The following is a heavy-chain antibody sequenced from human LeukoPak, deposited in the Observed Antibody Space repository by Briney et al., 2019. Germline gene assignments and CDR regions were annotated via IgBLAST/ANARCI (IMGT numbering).Heavy chain of an antibody. D-gene: IGHD3-10*01. CDR3: AKRSTPGGYYFDY. CDR2: ISGSGGST. CDR1: GFTFSSYA. V-gene: IGHV3-23*01. J-gene: IGHJ4*02. Sequence: PGGSLRLSCAASGFTFSSYAMSWVRQAPGKGLEWVSAISGSGGSTYYADSVKGRFTISRDNSKNTLHLQMNSLRAEDTAVYYCAKRSTPGGYYFDYWGQGTLVTVSS.